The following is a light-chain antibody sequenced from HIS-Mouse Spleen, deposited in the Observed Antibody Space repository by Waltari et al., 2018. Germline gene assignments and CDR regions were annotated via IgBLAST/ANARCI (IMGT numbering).Light chain of an antibody. V-gene: IGLV1-47*01. CDR2: RNN. J-gene: IGLJ2*01. CDR1: SPNIGSHY. Sequence: QSVLTQPPSASGTPGQRVTIPCSGSSPNIGSHYVYWYQQPPGTAPKLLIYRNNQRPSGVPDRFSGSKSGTSASLAISGLRSEDEADYYCAAWDDSLSGVVFGGGTKLTVL. CDR3: AAWDDSLSGVV.